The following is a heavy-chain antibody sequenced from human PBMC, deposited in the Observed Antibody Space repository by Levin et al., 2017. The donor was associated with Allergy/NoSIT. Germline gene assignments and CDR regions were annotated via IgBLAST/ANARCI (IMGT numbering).Heavy chain of an antibody. CDR2: INPNSGGT. CDR1: GYTFTGYY. Sequence: GESLKISCKASGYTFTGYYMHWVRQAPGQGLEWMGWINPNSGGTNYAQKFQGRVTMTRDTSISTAYMELSRLRSDDTAVYYCAREYYDSSGGAFDIWGQGTMVTVSS. J-gene: IGHJ3*02. CDR3: AREYYDSSGGAFDI. D-gene: IGHD3-22*01. V-gene: IGHV1-2*02.